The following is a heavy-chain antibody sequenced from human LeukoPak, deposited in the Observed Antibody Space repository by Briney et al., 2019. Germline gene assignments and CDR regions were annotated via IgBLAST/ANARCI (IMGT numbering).Heavy chain of an antibody. CDR2: ISSSSINI. D-gene: IGHD1-1*01. Sequence: PGGSLRLSCATSGFTFSGYSMNWVRQAPGKGLEWISYISSSSINIHYGDSVKGRFTISRDNAENSLYLQMNSLRAEDTAVYYRARDSIQLWPNAIDFWGQGTLVTVSS. CDR3: ARDSIQLWPNAIDF. J-gene: IGHJ4*02. CDR1: GFTFSGYS. V-gene: IGHV3-48*01.